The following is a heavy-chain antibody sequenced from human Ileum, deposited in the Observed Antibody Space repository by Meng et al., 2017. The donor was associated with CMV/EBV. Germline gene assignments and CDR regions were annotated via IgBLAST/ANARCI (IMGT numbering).Heavy chain of an antibody. D-gene: IGHD1-1*01. J-gene: IGHJ4*02. Sequence: QGKLQGSGPGLGKTSETLSLTCYVSGGSISNYYWSWIRQPAGKGLEWIAHIYTSGTTNYNPSLKSRVTISIDTSKNQFSLKLTSVTAADTAVYYCARDTGTTGTGSLFDYWGQGTLVTVSS. CDR3: ARDTGTTGTGSLFDY. CDR2: IYTSGTT. V-gene: IGHV4-4*07. CDR1: GGSISNYY.